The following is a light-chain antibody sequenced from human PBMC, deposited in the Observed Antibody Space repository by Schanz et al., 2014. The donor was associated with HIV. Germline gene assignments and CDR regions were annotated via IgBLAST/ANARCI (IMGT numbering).Light chain of an antibody. CDR3: CSCTNTNTWV. J-gene: IGLJ3*02. Sequence: QSALTQPPSASGSPGQSITISCTGLNSDISTYNYVSWYQQNPGKAPNLIIYDVNKRPSAVPDRFSGSRSGNTASLTVSGLQAEDEGDYYCCSCTNTNTWVFGGGTKLTVL. V-gene: IGLV2-8*01. CDR1: NSDISTYNY. CDR2: DVN.